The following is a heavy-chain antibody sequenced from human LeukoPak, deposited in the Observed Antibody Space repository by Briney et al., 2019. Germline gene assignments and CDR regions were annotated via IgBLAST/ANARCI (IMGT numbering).Heavy chain of an antibody. CDR2: IYRDGTT. CDR1: GFTVSSNF. Sequence: PGGSLRLSCAASGFTVSSNFMTWVRQAPGKGLEWVSVIYRDGTTYYADSVKGRFTISRDTSRNTLDLQMNSLRAGDTAVYYCAKTGGPWDWGQGALVTVSS. J-gene: IGHJ4*02. CDR3: AKTGGPWD. D-gene: IGHD7-27*01. V-gene: IGHV3-53*01.